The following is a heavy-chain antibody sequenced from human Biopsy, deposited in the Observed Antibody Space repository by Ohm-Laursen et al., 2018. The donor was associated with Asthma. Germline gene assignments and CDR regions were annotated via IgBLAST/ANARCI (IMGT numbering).Heavy chain of an antibody. Sequence: LTCAASGFSFSNFAIHWVCQAPGKGLKWVGVISKDASTQDYADSVKGRFTMARDNSKNTLDLQMNSLREEDTAVYYCVRDGTDDAFDIWGQGTVVSVSS. J-gene: IGHJ3*02. CDR3: VRDGTDDAFDI. CDR2: ISKDASTQ. CDR1: GFSFSNFA. D-gene: IGHD1-1*01. V-gene: IGHV3-30*01.